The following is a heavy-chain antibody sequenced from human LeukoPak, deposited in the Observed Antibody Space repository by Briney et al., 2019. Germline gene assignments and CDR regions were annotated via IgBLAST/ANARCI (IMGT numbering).Heavy chain of an antibody. CDR1: GFTFSRIA. CDR2: INPDGTVT. J-gene: IGHJ2*01. Sequence: PGGSLRLSCAASGFTFSRIAMTWVRQAPGKGLEWVSPINPDGTVTTYADSVKGRFTISRDNAKNTLYLQMNSLRVEDTAVYYCVRDSPSGFFDLWGRGTLVTVSS. CDR3: VRDSPSGFFDL. D-gene: IGHD6-19*01. V-gene: IGHV3-74*01.